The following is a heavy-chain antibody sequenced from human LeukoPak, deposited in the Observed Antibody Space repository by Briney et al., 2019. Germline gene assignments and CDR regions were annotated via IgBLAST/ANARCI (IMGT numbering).Heavy chain of an antibody. CDR2: ISSSSSYI. J-gene: IGHJ4*02. CDR3: ARDPSYTIPRATYFDY. D-gene: IGHD3-3*01. CDR1: GFTFSSYS. Sequence: GGSLRLSCAASGFTFSSYSMNWVRQAPGKGLEWVSSISSSSSYIYYADSVKGRFTISRDNAKNSLYLQMNSLRAEDTAVYYCARDPSYTIPRATYFDYWGQGTLVTVSS. V-gene: IGHV3-21*01.